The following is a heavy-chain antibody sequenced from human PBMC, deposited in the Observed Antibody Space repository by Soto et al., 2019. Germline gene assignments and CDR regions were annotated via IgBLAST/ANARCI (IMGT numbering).Heavy chain of an antibody. D-gene: IGHD3-3*01. CDR1: GGSISSSSYY. J-gene: IGHJ4*02. CDR3: ARHSDRRITIFGVVIGLSEYFDY. V-gene: IGHV4-39*01. Sequence: QLQLQESGPGLVKPSETLSLTCTVSGGSISSSSYYWGWIRQPPGKGLEWIGSIYYSGSTYYNPSLKSRVTISVETSKNQFSLKLSSVTAADTAVYYCARHSDRRITIFGVVIGLSEYFDYWGQGTLVTVSS. CDR2: IYYSGST.